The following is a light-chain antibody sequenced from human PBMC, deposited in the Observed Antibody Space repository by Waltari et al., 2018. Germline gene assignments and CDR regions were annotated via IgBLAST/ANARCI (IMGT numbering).Light chain of an antibody. V-gene: IGLV2-14*01. CDR3: CSYGVGFAYVV. CDR1: NNDSGAYNY. Sequence: QSALTQPASVSGSRGPSITISCTGTNNDSGAYNYSSWYQPHPAKSPNLILYEVSNRPSGVSVGVSGSTSCTTASLTISGGQAEDEADYYCCSYGVGFAYVVSGGGSKLTVL. J-gene: IGLJ3*02. CDR2: EVS.